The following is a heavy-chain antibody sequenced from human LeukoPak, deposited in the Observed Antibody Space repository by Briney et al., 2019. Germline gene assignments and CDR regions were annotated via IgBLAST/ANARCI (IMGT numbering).Heavy chain of an antibody. V-gene: IGHV3-30*02. CDR2: IRSDGSNK. D-gene: IGHD1-26*01. J-gene: IGHJ6*03. CDR3: ARDPYSGNYGNYYYYYMDV. Sequence: PGGSLRLSCAASGFTFGSYGMHGVRQAPGKGLEWVTFIRSDGSNKYYADSVKGRFTISRDNAKNSLYLQMNSLRAEDTAVYYCARDPYSGNYGNYYYYYMDVWGKGTTVTISS. CDR1: GFTFGSYG.